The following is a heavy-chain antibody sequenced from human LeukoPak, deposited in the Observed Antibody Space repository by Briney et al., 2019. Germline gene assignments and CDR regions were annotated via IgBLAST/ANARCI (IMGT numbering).Heavy chain of an antibody. V-gene: IGHV4-59*08. J-gene: IGHJ4*02. CDR2: IYYSGST. Sequence: PSETLSLTCTVSGGSISSYYWSWIRQPPGKGLEWIGYIYYSGSTNYNPSLKSRVTISVDTSKNHFSLKLSSVTAADTAVYYCARLYDSSGYYYPFDYWGQGTLVTVSS. CDR3: ARLYDSSGYYYPFDY. D-gene: IGHD3-22*01. CDR1: GGSISSYY.